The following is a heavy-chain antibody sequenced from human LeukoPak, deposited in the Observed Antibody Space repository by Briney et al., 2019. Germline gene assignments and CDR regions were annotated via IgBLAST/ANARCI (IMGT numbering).Heavy chain of an antibody. CDR1: GFSFSSYS. V-gene: IGHV3-48*01. Sequence: GGSLRLSCAASGFSFSSYSINWVRQAPGEGLEWVSYISGYGNAKHYTDSVKGGFTISRDNAKNALYLQMNSLRAEDTAVYFCARDYVYAFDYWGQGTLLTVSS. D-gene: IGHD2/OR15-2a*01. J-gene: IGHJ4*02. CDR3: ARDYVYAFDY. CDR2: ISGYGNAK.